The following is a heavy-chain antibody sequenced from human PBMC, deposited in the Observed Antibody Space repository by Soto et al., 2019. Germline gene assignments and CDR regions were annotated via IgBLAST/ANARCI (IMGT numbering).Heavy chain of an antibody. CDR1: GGAVSKFY. Sequence: SETVSLTCSGSGGAVSKFYWNWIRNTSGKGLEWMGRVYATRTSDYSPSLRSRIAMSVDISKKTFALRLRCVTAADTGVYYCVRDGSKNLRDGFEPWAKGILVT. J-gene: IGHJ5*02. V-gene: IGHV4-4*07. CDR2: VYATRTS. D-gene: IGHD2-21*02. CDR3: VRDGSKNLRDGFEP.